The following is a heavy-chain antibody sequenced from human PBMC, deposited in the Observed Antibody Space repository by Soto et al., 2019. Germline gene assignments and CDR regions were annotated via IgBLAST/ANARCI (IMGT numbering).Heavy chain of an antibody. D-gene: IGHD4-17*01. CDR2: IYYSGST. V-gene: IGHV4-31*03. CDR1: GGSISSGGYY. CDR3: ARGTYSDYGLGIDY. J-gene: IGHJ4*02. Sequence: QVQLQESGPGLVKPSQTLSLTCTVSGGSISSGGYYWSWIRQHPGKGLEWIGYIYYSGSTYYNPSLKSRVTISVDTSKNLFSPKLSSVTAADTSVYYCARGTYSDYGLGIDYWGQGTLVTVSS.